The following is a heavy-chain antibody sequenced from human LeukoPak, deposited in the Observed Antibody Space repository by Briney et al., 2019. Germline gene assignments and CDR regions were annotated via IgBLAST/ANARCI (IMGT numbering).Heavy chain of an antibody. V-gene: IGHV2-5*02. D-gene: IGHD3-3*01. Sequence: SGPTLVKPTQTLTLTCTFSGFSLSTSGVGVGWIRQPPGKALEWLALIYWDDAKRYSPSLKSRLTITKDTSKNQVVLTMTNMDPVDTATYYCAHVYVIGKTYYDFWSGYYFDYWGQGTLVTVSS. CDR2: IYWDDAK. CDR1: GFSLSTSGVG. CDR3: AHVYVIGKTYYDFWSGYYFDY. J-gene: IGHJ4*02.